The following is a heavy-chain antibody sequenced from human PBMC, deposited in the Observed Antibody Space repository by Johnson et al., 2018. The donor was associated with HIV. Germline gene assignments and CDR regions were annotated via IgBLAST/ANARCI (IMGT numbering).Heavy chain of an antibody. J-gene: IGHJ3*02. V-gene: IGHV3-30*04. CDR3: AKSPAKDHGGNSGAFAI. CDR1: GFTFSSYP. Sequence: VQLVESGGGVVQPGRSLRLSCAASGFTFSSYPMHWVRQAPGKGLEWVAIISYDGGSKYYADSVKGRFTVSRDNSKNTLYLQINSLRPEDTAIYYCAKSPAKDHGGNSGAFAIWGQGTMVTVSS. CDR2: ISYDGGSK. D-gene: IGHD4-23*01.